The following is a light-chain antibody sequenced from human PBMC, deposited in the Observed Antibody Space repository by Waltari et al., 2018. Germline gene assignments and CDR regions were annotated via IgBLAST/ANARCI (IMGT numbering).Light chain of an antibody. CDR2: AAS. CDR3: QQLNSYPPYS. CDR1: QGIRNY. J-gene: IGKJ2*03. Sequence: IQLTQSPSFLSASVGDRVTITCRASQGIRNYLAWYQQKPGKAPKLLIYAASTLQSGVPSRFSGSGSGTEFTLTISSLQPEDFATYYCQQLNSYPPYSFGQGTKLGIK. V-gene: IGKV1-9*01.